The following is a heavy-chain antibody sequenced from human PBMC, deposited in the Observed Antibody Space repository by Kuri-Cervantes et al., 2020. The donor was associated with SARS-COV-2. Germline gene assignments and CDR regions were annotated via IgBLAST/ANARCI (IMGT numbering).Heavy chain of an antibody. J-gene: IGHJ6*03. D-gene: IGHD3-3*01. V-gene: IGHV3-11*04. CDR2: ISSSGSTI. CDR1: GFTFSDYY. CDR3: ARGFRNYDFWSGYRPNYYYYMDV. Sequence: GGSLRLSCAASGFTFSDYYMSWIRQAPGKGLEWVSYISSSGSTIYYADSVKGRFTISRDNAKNSLYLQMNSLRAEDTAVYYCARGFRNYDFWSGYRPNYYYYMDVWGKGTTVTVSS.